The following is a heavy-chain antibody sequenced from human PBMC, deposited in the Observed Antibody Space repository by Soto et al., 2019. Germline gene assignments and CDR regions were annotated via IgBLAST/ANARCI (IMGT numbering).Heavy chain of an antibody. CDR1: GGSIISCGYS. D-gene: IGHD3-16*01. J-gene: IGHJ6*02. Sequence: LSLTWTVSGGSIISCGYSWSWIRQSPEKGLEWLGCIYPTGSTYYHPSLKSRVTISIDTSRNQFSLNLTSVTAADTAVYYCARAPPGTSPRWVLWSQRTTVTV. CDR2: IYPTGST. CDR3: ARAPPGTSPRWVL. V-gene: IGHV4-30-2*06.